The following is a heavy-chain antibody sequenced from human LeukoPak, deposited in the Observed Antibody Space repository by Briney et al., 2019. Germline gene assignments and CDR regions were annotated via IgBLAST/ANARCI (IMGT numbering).Heavy chain of an antibody. CDR2: LSDGGTRI. D-gene: IGHD6-6*01. CDR3: ANTHCDSSPIVWNF. J-gene: IGHJ4*02. CDR1: GFTFRNYG. V-gene: IGHV3-23*01. Sequence: GGSLRLSCIASGFTFRNYGMSWVRQAPGKGLGWVSGLSDGGTRIFYADSVKGRFTVSRDNSKNTLYLQMDSLRAEDTAVYYCANTHCDSSPIVWNFWGQGTLVTVSS.